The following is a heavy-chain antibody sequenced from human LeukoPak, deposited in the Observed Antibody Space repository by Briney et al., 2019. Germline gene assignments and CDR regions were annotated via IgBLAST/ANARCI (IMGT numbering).Heavy chain of an antibody. V-gene: IGHV1-2*02. J-gene: IGHJ4*02. CDR3: ASNYYDSSGYSFDY. CDR1: GYTFTGYY. CDR2: INPNSGGT. Sequence: ASVKVSCTASGYTFTGYYMHWVRQAPGQGLEWMGWINPNSGGTNYAQKFQGRVTMTRDTSISTAYMELSRLRSDDTAVYYCASNYYDSSGYSFDYWGQGTLVTVSS. D-gene: IGHD3-22*01.